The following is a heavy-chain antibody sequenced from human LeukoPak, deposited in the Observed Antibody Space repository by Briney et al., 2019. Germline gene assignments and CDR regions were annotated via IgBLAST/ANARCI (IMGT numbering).Heavy chain of an antibody. J-gene: IGHJ4*02. V-gene: IGHV1-2*02. CDR2: INPNSGGT. Sequence: ASVKVSCKASGYTFTGYYMHWVRQAPGQGLEWMGWINPNSGGTNYAQKFQGRVTMTRDTSISTAYMELSRLRSDDTAVYYCARAGQGYCTNASCYLSLDYWGQGTLVTVSS. CDR1: GYTFTGYY. CDR3: ARAGQGYCTNASCYLSLDY. D-gene: IGHD2-2*01.